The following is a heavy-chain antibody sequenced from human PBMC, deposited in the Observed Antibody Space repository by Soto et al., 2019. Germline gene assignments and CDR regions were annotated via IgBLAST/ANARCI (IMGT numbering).Heavy chain of an antibody. CDR3: ATGVYSGSYYVFDY. CDR2: LSASATRT. J-gene: IGHJ4*02. CDR1: GFTFSDYA. Sequence: EVQLLESGGGLVQPGGSLRLSCAASGFTFSDYAMNWVRQAPGKGLEWVSALSASATRTYYADSVKGRSSITRDNSKNALYLDMNTLRVEDTAVYYCATGVYSGSYYVFDYWGQRSLVTVSS. D-gene: IGHD1-26*01. V-gene: IGHV3-23*01.